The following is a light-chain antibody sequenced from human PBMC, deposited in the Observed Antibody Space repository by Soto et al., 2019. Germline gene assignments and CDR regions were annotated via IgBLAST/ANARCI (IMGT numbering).Light chain of an antibody. CDR2: SAS. CDR3: QQYGNSRVT. J-gene: IGKJ3*01. V-gene: IGKV3-20*01. Sequence: IVLTQSPGTLSLSPGERATLSCRASQSVGSYLAWYQQKPGQAPRLLIYSASSRATGVADRFSGSGSGTDFTLTISRLEPEDFAGYYCQQYGNSRVTFGPGTKVDIK. CDR1: QSVGSY.